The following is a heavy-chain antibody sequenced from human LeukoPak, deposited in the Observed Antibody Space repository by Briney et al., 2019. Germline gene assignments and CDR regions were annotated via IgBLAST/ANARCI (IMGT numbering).Heavy chain of an antibody. CDR3: AGDRGANPGGRLDY. V-gene: IGHV4-39*07. CDR1: GGSISSSSYY. D-gene: IGHD3-10*01. CDR2: IYYSGST. J-gene: IGHJ4*02. Sequence: SETLSLTCTVSGGSISSSSYYWGWIRQPPGKGLEWIGSIYYSGSTYYNPSLKSRVTISVDTSKNQFSLKLTSVTAADTAVYYCAGDRGANPGGRLDYWGQGTLVTVSS.